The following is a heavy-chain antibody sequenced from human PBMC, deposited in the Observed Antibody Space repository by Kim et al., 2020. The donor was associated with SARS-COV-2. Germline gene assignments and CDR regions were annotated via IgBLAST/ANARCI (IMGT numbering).Heavy chain of an antibody. CDR2: IYYSGST. D-gene: IGHD5-12*01. V-gene: IGHV4-39*07. CDR1: GGSISSSSYY. CDR3: ARGVRQGATIRAFDI. J-gene: IGHJ3*02. Sequence: SETLSLTCTVSGGSISSSSYYWGWIRQPPGKGLEWIGSIYYSGSTYYNPSLKSRVTISVDTSKNQFSLKLSSVTAADTAVYYCARGVRQGATIRAFDIWGQVTMVTVSS.